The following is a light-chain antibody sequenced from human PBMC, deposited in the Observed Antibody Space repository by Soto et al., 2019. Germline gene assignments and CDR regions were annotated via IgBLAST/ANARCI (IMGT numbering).Light chain of an antibody. CDR2: QVT. Sequence: QSVLTQPASVTGSPGQSITISCTGTSSDIGNYEYVSWYQQLPGNAPTLIIFQVTNRPSGVSHRFSGSKSGNTASLTISGLQAEDEAEYHCSPPTDGGSLVFGGGTKVTVL. V-gene: IGLV2-14*01. CDR3: SPPTDGGSLV. J-gene: IGLJ2*01. CDR1: SSDIGNYEY.